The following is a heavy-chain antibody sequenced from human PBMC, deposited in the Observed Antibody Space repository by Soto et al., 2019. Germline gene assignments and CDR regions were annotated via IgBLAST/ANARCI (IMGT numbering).Heavy chain of an antibody. J-gene: IGHJ6*03. V-gene: IGHV3-23*01. CDR2: ISGSGGST. Sequence: GGSLRLSCAASGFTFSSYAMSWVRQAPGKGLEWVSAISGSGGSTYYADSVKGRFTISRDNSKNTLYLQMNSLRAEDTAVYYCAKAALDCSGGSCYSLAYYYMDVWGKGTTVTVSS. CDR3: AKAALDCSGGSCYSLAYYYMDV. D-gene: IGHD2-15*01. CDR1: GFTFSSYA.